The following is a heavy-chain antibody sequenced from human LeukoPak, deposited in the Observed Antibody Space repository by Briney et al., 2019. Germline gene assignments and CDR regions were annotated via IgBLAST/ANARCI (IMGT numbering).Heavy chain of an antibody. Sequence: LETLSLTCTVSGGSMRSNYWSLTRQPPGKGLEWIGNIYYSGSTNYNPSPKSRVTISIDPSKNQFSLKLSSVTAADTAIYYCVKDNGRWFDPWGQGTLVIVSS. V-gene: IGHV4-59*01. CDR3: VKDNGRWFDP. CDR2: IYYSGST. D-gene: IGHD1-26*01. J-gene: IGHJ5*02. CDR1: GGSMRSNY.